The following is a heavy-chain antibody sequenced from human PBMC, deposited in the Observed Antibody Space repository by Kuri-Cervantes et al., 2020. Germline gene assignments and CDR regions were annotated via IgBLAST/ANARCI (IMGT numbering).Heavy chain of an antibody. CDR2: MFVGSGNT. V-gene: IGHV1-58*01. CDR1: GFTFTSSA. CDR3: AAEIYDSSGYYYVGAFDI. D-gene: IGHD3-22*01. Sequence: SVKVSCKASGFTFTSSAVQWVRQARGQRLEWIGWMFVGSGNTNYAQKFQERVTITSDMSTSTAYMKLSSLRSEDPAVYYCAAEIYDSSGYYYVGAFDIWGQGTMVTVSS. J-gene: IGHJ3*02.